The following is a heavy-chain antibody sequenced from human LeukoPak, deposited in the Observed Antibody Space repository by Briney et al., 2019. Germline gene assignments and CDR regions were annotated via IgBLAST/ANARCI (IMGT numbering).Heavy chain of an antibody. CDR3: ASPKSPYSSSSYSDY. CDR1: GFTFSSYA. Sequence: GGSLRLSCAASGFTFSSYAMHWVRQAPGKGLEWVAVISYDGSNKYYADSVKGRFTISRDNSKNTLYLQMHSLRAEDTAVYYCASPKSPYSSSSYSDYWGQGALVTVSS. D-gene: IGHD6-6*01. J-gene: IGHJ4*02. V-gene: IGHV3-30*04. CDR2: ISYDGSNK.